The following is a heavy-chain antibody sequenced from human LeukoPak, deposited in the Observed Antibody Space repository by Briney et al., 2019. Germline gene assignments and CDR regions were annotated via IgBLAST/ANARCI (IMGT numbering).Heavy chain of an antibody. CDR2: IGTASDT. Sequence: GGSLRLSCAASGFTFSSFDMHWVRQPTGQGLGWVSTIGTASDTYYPGSVEGRSTLSRDNAKNSLYLQMNSLTAGDTAVYYCARGPPRGKYYYMDVWGKGTTVTVSS. D-gene: IGHD1-1*01. J-gene: IGHJ6*03. CDR3: ARGPPRGKYYYMDV. CDR1: GFTFSSFD. V-gene: IGHV3-13*01.